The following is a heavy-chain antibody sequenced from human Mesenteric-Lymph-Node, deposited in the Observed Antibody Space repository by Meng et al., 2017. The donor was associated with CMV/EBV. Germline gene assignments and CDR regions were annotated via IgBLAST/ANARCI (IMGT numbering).Heavy chain of an antibody. CDR1: GFALSSYW. D-gene: IGHD3-10*01. V-gene: IGHV3-74*01. Sequence: GSLRLSCVGSGFALSSYWMHWVRQDPGKGLVWVSRVNSDGSSTYYAGSVKGRFTISRDNAKNTLYLQMNSLRAEDTAVYYCTRARGRGWFDPWGQGTLVTVSS. CDR2: VNSDGSST. CDR3: TRARGRGWFDP. J-gene: IGHJ5*02.